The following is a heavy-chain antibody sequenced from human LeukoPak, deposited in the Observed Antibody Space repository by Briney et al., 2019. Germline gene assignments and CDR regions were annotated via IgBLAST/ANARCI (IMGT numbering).Heavy chain of an antibody. CDR2: IYYSGST. D-gene: IGHD6-19*01. CDR3: ARDTYSSGFADY. V-gene: IGHV4-59*12. J-gene: IGHJ4*02. CDR1: GGSISSYY. Sequence: PSETLSLTCTVSGGSISSYYWNWIRQPPGKGLEWIGYIYYSGSTNYNPSLKSRVTISQDTSKNQFSLKLCSVTAADTAVYYCARDTYSSGFADYWGQGTLVTVSS.